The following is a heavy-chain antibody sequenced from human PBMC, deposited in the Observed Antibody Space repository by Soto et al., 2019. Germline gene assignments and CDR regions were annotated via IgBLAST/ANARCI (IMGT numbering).Heavy chain of an antibody. Sequence: PSETLSLTCTVSGGSISNYYWTWIRQPPGKGLQWIGYIYYSGTPNYNPPLKSRVTISEDTSKNQFSLKLSSVTAADTAVYYCARHYGDGYDYVDYWGQGTLVTVSS. J-gene: IGHJ4*02. CDR3: ARHYGDGYDYVDY. CDR1: GGSISNYY. D-gene: IGHD5-12*01. CDR2: IYYSGTP. V-gene: IGHV4-59*08.